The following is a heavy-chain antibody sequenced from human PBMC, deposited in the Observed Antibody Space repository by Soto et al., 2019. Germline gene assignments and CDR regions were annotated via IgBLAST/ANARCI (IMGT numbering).Heavy chain of an antibody. V-gene: IGHV1-69*06. CDR1: GGTFSSYA. CDR2: IIPIFGTA. J-gene: IGHJ6*02. Sequence: VASVKVSCKASGGTFSSYAISWVRQAPGQGLEWMGGIIPIFGTANYAQKFQGRVTITADKSTSTAYMELSSLRSEDTAVYYCARGIGEGYYYGMDVWGQGTTVTVSS. D-gene: IGHD3-10*01. CDR3: ARGIGEGYYYGMDV.